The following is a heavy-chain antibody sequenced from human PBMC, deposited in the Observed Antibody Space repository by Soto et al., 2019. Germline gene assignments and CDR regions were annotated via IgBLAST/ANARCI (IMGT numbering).Heavy chain of an antibody. D-gene: IGHD3-16*01. J-gene: IGHJ4*02. V-gene: IGHV1-69*13. CDR3: ARDNTFGTFDY. Sequence: PVEVSRKASGGPLSSYSINWVPQAPGQGLEWMGGIIPIFGTANYAQKFQGRVTITADESTSTAYMELSSLRSEDTAVYYCARDNTFGTFDYWGQGTLVTVSS. CDR1: GGPLSSYS. CDR2: IIPIFGTA.